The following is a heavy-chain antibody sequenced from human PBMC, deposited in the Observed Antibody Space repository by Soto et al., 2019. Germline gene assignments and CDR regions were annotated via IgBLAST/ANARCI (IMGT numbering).Heavy chain of an antibody. J-gene: IGHJ5*02. CDR2: IYYSGIT. V-gene: IGHV4-31*03. D-gene: IGHD3-10*01. CDR3: ARRAKFGEFGAAWFDP. CDR1: GDSITRGGYY. Sequence: QVQLQESGPELLKPSQTLSLTCTVSGDSITRGGYYWSWIRQHPGKGLEWIGFIYYSGITYYQPSLKSRLTISLDPSKNQFYLKLPSMTAADTAVYYCARRAKFGEFGAAWFDPWGQGTLVTVSS.